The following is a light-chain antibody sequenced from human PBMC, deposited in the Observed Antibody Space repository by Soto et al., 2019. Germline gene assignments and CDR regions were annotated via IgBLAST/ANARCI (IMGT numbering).Light chain of an antibody. CDR1: QSVSSTS. V-gene: IGKV3-20*01. Sequence: IVLTQSPGTLSLSPGDRATLSCRASQSVSSTSLAWYQQKPGQAPRLLIHGASSRATGIPDRFTGSGSGTDFTLTISRMEPEDFAVYFCQHYGTSWWTFGQGTKVDIK. CDR3: QHYGTSWWT. J-gene: IGKJ1*01. CDR2: GAS.